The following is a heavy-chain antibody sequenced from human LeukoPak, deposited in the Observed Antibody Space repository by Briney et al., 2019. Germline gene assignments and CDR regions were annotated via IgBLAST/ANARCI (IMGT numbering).Heavy chain of an antibody. CDR3: ALSISIAAATVFS. J-gene: IGHJ4*02. Sequence: ASVKVSCKASGYTFTSYYMHWVRQAPGQGLEWMGIINPSGGSTSYAQKFQGRVTMTRDTSTSTVYMELSSLRSEDTAVYYCALSISIAAATVFSWGQGTLVTVSS. CDR1: GYTFTSYY. V-gene: IGHV1-46*01. CDR2: INPSGGST. D-gene: IGHD6-13*01.